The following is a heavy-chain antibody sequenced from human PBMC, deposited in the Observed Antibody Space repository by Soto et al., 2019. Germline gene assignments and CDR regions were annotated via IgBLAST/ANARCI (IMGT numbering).Heavy chain of an antibody. Sequence: GGSLRLSCAASGFTFSSYAMHWVRQAPGKGLEWVAVISYDGSNKYYADSVKGRFTISRDNSKNTLYLQMNSLRAEDTAVYYCARDQVVVVPAAQNNWFDPWGQGTLVTVSS. CDR1: GFTFSSYA. D-gene: IGHD2-2*01. CDR2: ISYDGSNK. J-gene: IGHJ5*02. V-gene: IGHV3-30-3*01. CDR3: ARDQVVVVPAAQNNWFDP.